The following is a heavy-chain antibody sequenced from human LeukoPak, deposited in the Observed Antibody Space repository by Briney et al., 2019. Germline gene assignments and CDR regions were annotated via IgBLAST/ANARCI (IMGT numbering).Heavy chain of an antibody. CDR2: IDSSCGYI. CDR3: LRGDRRDY. V-gene: IGHV3-21*06. CDR1: GFTFNTYS. J-gene: IGHJ4*02. Sequence: GGSLRLSCEASGFTFNTYSMNWACQAPGKGLEWVSSIDSSCGYIFYADSVKGRFIISRDNAKDSLYLQMNSLRVEDTAVYYCLRGDRRDYWGQGTLVTVSS.